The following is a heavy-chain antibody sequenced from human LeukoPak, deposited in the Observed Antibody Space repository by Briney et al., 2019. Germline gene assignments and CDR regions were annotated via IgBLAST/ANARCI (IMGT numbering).Heavy chain of an antibody. V-gene: IGHV4-34*01. CDR1: GGSFSGYY. D-gene: IGHD2-15*01. CDR3: ARQARYCSGGSCYGEFDY. CDR2: INHSGST. Sequence: SETLSLTCAVYGGSFSGYYWSWIRQPPGKGLEWIGEINHSGSTNYNPSLKSRVTISVDTSKNQFSLKLSSVTAADTAVYYCARQARYCSGGSCYGEFDYWGQGTLVTVSS. J-gene: IGHJ4*02.